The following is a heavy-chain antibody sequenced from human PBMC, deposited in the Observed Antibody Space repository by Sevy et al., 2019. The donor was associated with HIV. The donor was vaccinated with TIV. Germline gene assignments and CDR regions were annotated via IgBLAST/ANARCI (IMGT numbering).Heavy chain of an antibody. CDR2: ISNSGSAL. D-gene: IGHD4-17*01. CDR1: GFIFSSYE. Sequence: GGSLRLSCAASGFIFSSYEMNWVRQAPGQGLEWISYISNSGSALYYSDSVKGRFTISRDNAKNSLYLQMNSLRVEDTAVYYCARDLPPSATTVAHFDCWGQGTQVTVSS. V-gene: IGHV3-48*03. J-gene: IGHJ4*02. CDR3: ARDLPPSATTVAHFDC.